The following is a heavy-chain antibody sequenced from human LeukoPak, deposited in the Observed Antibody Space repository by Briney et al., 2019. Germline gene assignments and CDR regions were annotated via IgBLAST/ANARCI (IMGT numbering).Heavy chain of an antibody. CDR3: AKDRGGRGAYYYGMDV. CDR2: IVSSGGNT. J-gene: IGHJ6*02. D-gene: IGHD3-10*01. CDR1: GFTFSNYA. Sequence: GGSLRLSCAGSGFTFSNYAMSWVRQAPGKGLEWVSSIVSSGGNTFYADSVKGRFTISRDNSKNTLYLQMNSLRAEDTAVYYCAKDRGGRGAYYYGMDVWGQGTTVTVSS. V-gene: IGHV3-23*01.